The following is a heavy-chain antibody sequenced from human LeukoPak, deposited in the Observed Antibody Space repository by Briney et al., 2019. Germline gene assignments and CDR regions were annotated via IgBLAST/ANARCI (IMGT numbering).Heavy chain of an antibody. CDR1: GFTFSSYS. V-gene: IGHV3-33*08. D-gene: IGHD1-20*01. Sequence: TGGSLRLSCAASGFTFSSYSMNWVRQAPGKGLEWVALIWYDGSNKYYADSVKGRFTISRDNSKNTVYLQMNSLRAEDTAVYYCARAVFAGDLLTGYWYFDLWGRGTLVTVSS. J-gene: IGHJ2*01. CDR2: IWYDGSNK. CDR3: ARAVFAGDLLTGYWYFDL.